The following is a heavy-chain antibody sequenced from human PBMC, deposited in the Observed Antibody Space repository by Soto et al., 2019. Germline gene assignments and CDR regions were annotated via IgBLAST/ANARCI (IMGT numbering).Heavy chain of an antibody. CDR2: IYYSGST. D-gene: IGHD6-13*01. Sequence: SETLSLTCTVSGGSISSSSYCWGWIRQPPGKGLEWIGSIYYSGSTYYNPSLKSRVTISVDTSKNQFSLKLSSVTAADTAVYYCARHMSSSWYYYYGMDVWGQGTTVTVSS. J-gene: IGHJ6*02. CDR3: ARHMSSSWYYYYGMDV. CDR1: GGSISSSSYC. V-gene: IGHV4-39*01.